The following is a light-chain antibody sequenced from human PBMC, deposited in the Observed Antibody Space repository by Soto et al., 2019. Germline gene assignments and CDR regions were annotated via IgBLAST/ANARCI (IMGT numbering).Light chain of an antibody. J-gene: IGKJ1*01. CDR3: QHYNSYSEA. Sequence: DIHMTHSPSTLSGSVGDRVTITCRASQTISSWLAWYQQKPGKAPKRLIYKASTLKSGVPSRFSGSGSGTEFTLTISSLQPDDFATYYCQHYNSYSEAFGQGTKVDI. CDR2: KAS. CDR1: QTISSW. V-gene: IGKV1-5*03.